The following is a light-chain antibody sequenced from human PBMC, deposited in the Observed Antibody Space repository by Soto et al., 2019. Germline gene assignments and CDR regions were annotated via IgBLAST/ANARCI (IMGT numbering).Light chain of an antibody. Sequence: EIVMTQSPATLSVSPGERATLSCRVSQSVSSNLAWYQQKPGQAPRLLIYGASTRATGIPARFSGSGSGSEFTLTISSLQSEDFAVCYCQQYNNWPLWTFGQGTKVEIK. CDR2: GAS. J-gene: IGKJ1*01. V-gene: IGKV3-15*01. CDR3: QQYNNWPLWT. CDR1: QSVSSN.